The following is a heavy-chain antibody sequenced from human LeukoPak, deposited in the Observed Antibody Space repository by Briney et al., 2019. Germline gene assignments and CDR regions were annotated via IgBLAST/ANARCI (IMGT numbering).Heavy chain of an antibody. V-gene: IGHV1-2*02. CDR1: GYTFTGYY. CDR3: AREGYYDILTGYYGDY. CDR2: INPNSGGT. J-gene: IGHJ4*02. Sequence: ASVKVSCKASGYTFTGYYMHWVRQAPGQGLEWMGWINPNSGGTNYAQKFQGRVTMTTDTSTSTAYMELRSLRSDDTAVYYCAREGYYDILTGYYGDYWGQGTLVTVSS. D-gene: IGHD3-9*01.